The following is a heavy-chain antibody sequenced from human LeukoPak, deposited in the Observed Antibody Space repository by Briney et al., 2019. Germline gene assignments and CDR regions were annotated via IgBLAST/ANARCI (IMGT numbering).Heavy chain of an antibody. Sequence: SETLSLTCTVSGGSISSYYWSWIRQAPGKGLEWIGYVYYSGSTNYNPSLKSRITVSVDTSKNQFSLKLSSVTAADTAVYSCAREHSYYDSSGYYYGSGYFDYWGQGTLVTVSS. V-gene: IGHV4-59*01. CDR1: GGSISSYY. D-gene: IGHD3-22*01. J-gene: IGHJ4*02. CDR3: AREHSYYDSSGYYYGSGYFDY. CDR2: VYYSGST.